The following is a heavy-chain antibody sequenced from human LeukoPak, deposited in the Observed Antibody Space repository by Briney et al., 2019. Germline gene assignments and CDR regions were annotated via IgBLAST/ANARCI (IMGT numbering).Heavy chain of an antibody. CDR2: IFPADSDT. V-gene: IGHV5-51*01. J-gene: IGHJ1*01. CDR1: GYSFTSYW. Sequence: GESLKISCKGSGYSFTSYWVAWVSQMPGKGLEWMGIIFPADSDTRYSPSFQGQVTISVDKSINTAYLQWSSLKASDTAMYYCARHRYFQLWGQGTLVTVSS. CDR3: ARHRYFQL.